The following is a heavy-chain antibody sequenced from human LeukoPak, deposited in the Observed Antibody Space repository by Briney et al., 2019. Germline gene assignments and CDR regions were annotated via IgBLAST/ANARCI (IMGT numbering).Heavy chain of an antibody. CDR3: AIRRAVAGTRWFDP. Sequence: RAGGSLRLSCAASGFTFSSYSMNWVRQAPGKGLKWVSSISSSSSYIYYADSVKGRFTISRDNAKNSLYLQMNSLRAEDTAVYYCAIRRAVAGTRWFDPWGQGTLVTVSS. V-gene: IGHV3-21*01. J-gene: IGHJ5*02. D-gene: IGHD6-19*01. CDR1: GFTFSSYS. CDR2: ISSSSSYI.